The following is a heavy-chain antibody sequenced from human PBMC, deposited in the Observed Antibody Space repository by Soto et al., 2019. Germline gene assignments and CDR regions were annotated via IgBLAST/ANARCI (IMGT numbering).Heavy chain of an antibody. V-gene: IGHV1-8*01. Sequence: ASVKVSCKASGYTFTSYDINWVRQATGQGLEWMGWMNPNSGNTGYAQKFQGRVTMTRNTSISTAYMELSSLRSEDTAVYYCARAQSRDMATIKAYWGQGTLVTVSS. CDR3: ARAQSRDMATIKAY. D-gene: IGHD5-12*01. CDR1: GYTFTSYD. J-gene: IGHJ4*02. CDR2: MNPNSGNT.